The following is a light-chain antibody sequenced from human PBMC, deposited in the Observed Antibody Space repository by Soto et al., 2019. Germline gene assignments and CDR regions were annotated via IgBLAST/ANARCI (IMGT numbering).Light chain of an antibody. CDR2: GNS. J-gene: IGLJ2*01. V-gene: IGLV1-40*01. CDR1: SSNIGAGYD. CDR3: QSYDSGLSGVV. Sequence: QLVLTQPPSVSGAPGQRVTISCTGISSNIGAGYDVHWYQQLPGAAPKLLIYGNSNRPSGVPDRFSGSTAGTSASLAITGLQAEDEADYYCQSYDSGLSGVVFGGGTKLTVL.